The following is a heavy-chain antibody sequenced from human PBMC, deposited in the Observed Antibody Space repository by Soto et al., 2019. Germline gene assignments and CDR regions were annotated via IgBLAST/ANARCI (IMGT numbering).Heavy chain of an antibody. V-gene: IGHV4-31*03. Sequence: PSETLSLTCTVSGGSISSGGYYWSWIRQHPGKGLEWIGYIYYSGSTYYNPSLKSRVTISVDTSKNQFSLKLSSVTAAHTAVYYCARDSGAQGFDYWGQGTLVTVSS. CDR3: ARDSGAQGFDY. J-gene: IGHJ4*02. CDR2: IYYSGST. CDR1: GGSISSGGYY.